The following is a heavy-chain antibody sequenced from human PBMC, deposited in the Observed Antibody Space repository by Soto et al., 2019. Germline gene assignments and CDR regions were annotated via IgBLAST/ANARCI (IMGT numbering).Heavy chain of an antibody. J-gene: IGHJ3*02. V-gene: IGHV3-11*05. CDR1: GFTFSDYY. Sequence: QVQLVESGGGLVKPGGSLRLSCAASGFTFSDYYMSWIRQAPVKGLEWVSYISSSNSYTNYADSVKGRFTITRDNAKTSLYLQLNSLRAEDTAVYYCARDADILTGSDAFDIWCRGTMVTVSS. D-gene: IGHD3-9*01. CDR2: ISSSNSYT. CDR3: ARDADILTGSDAFDI.